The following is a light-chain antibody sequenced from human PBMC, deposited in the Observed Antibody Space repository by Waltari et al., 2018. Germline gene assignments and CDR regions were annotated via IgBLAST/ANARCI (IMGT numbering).Light chain of an antibody. CDR1: NIGGHS. CDR3: QVWNSSSDHLVV. V-gene: IGLV3-21*04. CDR2: YDR. Sequence: SYVVTQPPSVSLAPGKTATITCGGNNIGGHSVHWYQQRPGQAPVLVMFYDRDRPSGIPERFSGSNSGNTATLTISGVEDGDEADYYCQVWNSSSDHLVVFGGGTKLTVL. J-gene: IGLJ2*01.